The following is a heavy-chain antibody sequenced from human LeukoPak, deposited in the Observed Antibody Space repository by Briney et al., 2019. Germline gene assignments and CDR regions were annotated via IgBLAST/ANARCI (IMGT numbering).Heavy chain of an antibody. CDR3: ARSQGYSSGWYLHYFDY. V-gene: IGHV3-66*01. J-gene: IGHJ4*02. D-gene: IGHD6-19*01. CDR1: EFSVGSNY. Sequence: PGGSLRLSCAASEFSVGSNYMTWVRQAPGKGLERVSLIYSGGSTYYADSVKGRFTISRDNSKNTLYLQMNSLRAEDTAVYYCARSQGYSSGWYLHYFDYWGQGTLVTVSS. CDR2: IYSGGST.